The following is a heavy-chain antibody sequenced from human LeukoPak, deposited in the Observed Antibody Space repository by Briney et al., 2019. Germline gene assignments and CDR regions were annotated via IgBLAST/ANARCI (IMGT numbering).Heavy chain of an antibody. V-gene: IGHV4-59*01. Sequence: SETLSLTCTVSGGSISDYFWSWIRQPPGKGLEWIGYIYYSGSTNYNPSLKSRVTISVDTSKNQFSLKLSSVTAADTAVYYCARERSGLFDYWGQGTLVTVSS. J-gene: IGHJ4*02. CDR3: ARERSGLFDY. CDR1: GGSISDYF. CDR2: IYYSGST. D-gene: IGHD5-12*01.